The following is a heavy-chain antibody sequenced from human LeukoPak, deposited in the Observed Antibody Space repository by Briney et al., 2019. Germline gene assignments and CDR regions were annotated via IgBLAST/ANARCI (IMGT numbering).Heavy chain of an antibody. CDR2: ISAYNGNT. CDR3: ARDPPLWFGELLTTDY. J-gene: IGHJ4*02. V-gene: IGHV1-18*01. D-gene: IGHD3-10*01. CDR1: GYTFTSYG. Sequence: ASAKVSRKASGYTFTSYGISWVRQAPGQGLEWMGWISAYNGNTNYAQKLQGRVTMTTDTSTSTAYMELRSLRSDDTAVYYCARDPPLWFGELLTTDYWGQGTLVTVSS.